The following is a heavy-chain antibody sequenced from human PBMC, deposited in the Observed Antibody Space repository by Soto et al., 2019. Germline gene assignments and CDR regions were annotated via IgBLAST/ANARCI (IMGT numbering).Heavy chain of an antibody. Sequence: GASVKVSCKASGYTFTSYGISWVRQAPGQGLEWMGWISAYNGNTNYAQKLQGGVTMTTDTSTSTAYMELSGLRSDDTAVYYCARDKDRLQLGGNYYYILDVWGQGTTVTVSS. CDR2: ISAYNGNT. CDR1: GYTFTSYG. D-gene: IGHD5-12*01. V-gene: IGHV1-18*01. CDR3: ARDKDRLQLGGNYYYILDV. J-gene: IGHJ6*02.